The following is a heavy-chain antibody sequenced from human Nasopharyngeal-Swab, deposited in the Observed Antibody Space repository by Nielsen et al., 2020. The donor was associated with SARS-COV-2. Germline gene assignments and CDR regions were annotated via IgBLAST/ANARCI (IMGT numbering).Heavy chain of an antibody. J-gene: IGHJ4*02. Sequence: GGSLRLSCAASGFTFSSYAMHWVRQAPGKGLEWVAVISYDGSNKYYADSVKGRFTISRDNSKNTLYLQMNSLRAEDTAVYYCARSDIVVVVADIGAFLNWGQGTVVTVSS. D-gene: IGHD2-15*01. CDR3: ARSDIVVVVADIGAFLN. CDR2: ISYDGSNK. V-gene: IGHV3-30-3*01. CDR1: GFTFSSYA.